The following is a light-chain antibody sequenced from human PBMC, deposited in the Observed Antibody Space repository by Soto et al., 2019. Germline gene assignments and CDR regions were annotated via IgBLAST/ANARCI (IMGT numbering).Light chain of an antibody. Sequence: DIQMTQSPSTLPASVGDRVTITCRASQRISNWLAWYQRKPGTAPKLLIYHASTLESEVPSRFSGSGSETECTLTISSLQPDAFATYYCQQYSSYSFGQGTKVDIK. CDR2: HAS. J-gene: IGKJ1*01. V-gene: IGKV1-5*01. CDR3: QQYSSYS. CDR1: QRISNW.